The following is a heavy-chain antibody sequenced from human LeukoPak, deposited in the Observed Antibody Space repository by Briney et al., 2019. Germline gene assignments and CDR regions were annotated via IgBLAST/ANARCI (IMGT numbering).Heavy chain of an antibody. CDR3: ARGQGRAVVRARYYFDY. Sequence: SETLSLTCAVYGGSFSGYYWSWIRQPPGKGLEWIGEINHSGSTNYNPSLKSRVTISLDTSKNQFSLKLSSVTAADTAVYYCARGQGRAVVRARYYFDYWGQGTLITVSS. D-gene: IGHD4-23*01. CDR1: GGSFSGYY. J-gene: IGHJ4*02. CDR2: INHSGST. V-gene: IGHV4-34*01.